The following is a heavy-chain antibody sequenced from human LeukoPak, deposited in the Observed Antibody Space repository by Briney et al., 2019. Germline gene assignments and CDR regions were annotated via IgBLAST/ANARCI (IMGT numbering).Heavy chain of an antibody. D-gene: IGHD2-21*01. CDR3: ARERVIAAAGDGFDS. V-gene: IGHV3-48*02. J-gene: IGHJ4*02. Sequence: PAGGSLRLSCAASGFTFSDYSMNWVRQAPGKGLEWVSYISSSSTTIFYADSVKGRFTISRDNAKNSLFLQMNGLRDEDTALYYCARERVIAAAGDGFDSWGQGTLVTVSS. CDR2: ISSSSTTI. CDR1: GFTFSDYS.